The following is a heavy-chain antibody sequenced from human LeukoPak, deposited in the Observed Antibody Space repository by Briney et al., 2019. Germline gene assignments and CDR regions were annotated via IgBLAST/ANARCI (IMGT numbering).Heavy chain of an antibody. D-gene: IGHD3-16*01. Sequence: PGGSLRLSCAASGFTFDDYGMSWVRQAPGKGLEWVSGINWNGGSTGYADSVKGRFTISRDNAKNSLYLQMNSLRAEDTALYYCARDFIRRVTLLGEFDYWGQGTLVTVSS. V-gene: IGHV3-20*04. CDR2: INWNGGST. J-gene: IGHJ4*02. CDR3: ARDFIRRVTLLGEFDY. CDR1: GFTFDDYG.